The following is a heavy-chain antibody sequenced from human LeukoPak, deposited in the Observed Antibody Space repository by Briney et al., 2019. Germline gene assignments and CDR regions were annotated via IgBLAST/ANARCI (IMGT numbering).Heavy chain of an antibody. CDR1: GFTVSSYV. CDR3: ARDLRVVITGSFDS. D-gene: IGHD3-22*01. Sequence: GGSLRLSCAASGFTVSSYVMHWVRQAPGKGLVWVSRINDDGSEITYADSVKGRSTISRDNAKNTLCLQMNSLRAEDTALYYCARDLRVVITGSFDSWGQGTLVTVSS. V-gene: IGHV3-74*01. CDR2: INDDGSEI. J-gene: IGHJ4*02.